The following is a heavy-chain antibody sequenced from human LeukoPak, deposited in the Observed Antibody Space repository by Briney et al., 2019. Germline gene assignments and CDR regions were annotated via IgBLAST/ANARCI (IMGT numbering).Heavy chain of an antibody. CDR1: GGSISSSNYY. J-gene: IGHJ4*02. Sequence: SETLSLTCTVSGGSISSSNYYWSWIRQHPGKGLEWIGYIYYSGSTYYNPSLGSRLTISVDTSKNHFSLKLNSVTAADTAVYYCARVFLDSGNEFHFDYWGQGTLVTVSS. V-gene: IGHV4-31*03. CDR3: ARVFLDSGNEFHFDY. CDR2: IYYSGST. D-gene: IGHD3-10*01.